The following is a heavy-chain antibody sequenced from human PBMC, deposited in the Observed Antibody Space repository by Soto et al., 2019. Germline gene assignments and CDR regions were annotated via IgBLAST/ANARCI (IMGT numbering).Heavy chain of an antibody. J-gene: IGHJ6*02. CDR3: ARGLYYYYGMDV. Sequence: QVQLQESGPGLVKPSETLSLTCTVSGGSVSSGSYYWSWIRQPPGKGLEWIGYIYYSGSTNYNPSLKSRVTLSVDTSKNQFSLKLSSVTAADTAVYYCARGLYYYYGMDVWGQGTTVTVSS. CDR2: IYYSGST. V-gene: IGHV4-61*01. CDR1: GGSVSSGSYY.